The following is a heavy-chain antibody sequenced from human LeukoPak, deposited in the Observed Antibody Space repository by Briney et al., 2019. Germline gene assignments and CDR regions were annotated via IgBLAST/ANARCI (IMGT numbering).Heavy chain of an antibody. D-gene: IGHD2-15*01. Sequence: ASVKVSCKASVYTFTRYYMHWVRQAPGQRREWMGGINPNSGGTNYTQRFQGRVTMTRDTCISTDYMELSRLRADDTGVYYCARGGSVVVVAARGAFDIWGQGTMVTVPS. CDR2: INPNSGGT. CDR1: VYTFTRYY. CDR3: ARGGSVVVVAARGAFDI. J-gene: IGHJ3*02. V-gene: IGHV1-2*02.